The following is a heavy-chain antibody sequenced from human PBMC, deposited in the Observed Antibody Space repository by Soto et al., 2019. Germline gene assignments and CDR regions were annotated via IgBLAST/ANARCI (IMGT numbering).Heavy chain of an antibody. D-gene: IGHD2-8*01. CDR1: GFTVTSHA. CDR3: TRSRRSLLMVYGFGGMHV. Sequence: EVQLLESGGGVVQRGGSLRLSCAASGFTVTSHAMSWVRQAPGKGLEWVSSISGSGDGTYYGDSVKGRFTISRDSSSSTLYLEMKNLRGEDTAVYFCTRSRRSLLMVYGFGGMHVWGQGTTVTVSS. J-gene: IGHJ6*02. CDR2: ISGSGDGT. V-gene: IGHV3-23*01.